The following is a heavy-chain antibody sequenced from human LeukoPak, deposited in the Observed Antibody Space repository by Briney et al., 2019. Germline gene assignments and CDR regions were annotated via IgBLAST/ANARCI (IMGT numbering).Heavy chain of an antibody. Sequence: ASVKVSCKASGGTFSSYAISWVRQAPGQGLEWMGGIIPIFGTANYAQKFQGRVTITADESTSTAYMERSSLRSEDTAVYYCRSSTSNYYYYGMDVWGQGTTVTVSS. D-gene: IGHD2-2*01. CDR3: RSSTSNYYYYGMDV. CDR1: GGTFSSYA. J-gene: IGHJ6*02. V-gene: IGHV1-69*13. CDR2: IIPIFGTA.